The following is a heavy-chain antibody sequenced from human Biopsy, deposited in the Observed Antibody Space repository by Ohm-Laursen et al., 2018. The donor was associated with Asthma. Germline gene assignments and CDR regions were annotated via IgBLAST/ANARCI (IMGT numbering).Heavy chain of an antibody. J-gene: IGHJ6*02. V-gene: IGHV4-34*01. Sequence: SETLSLTCAVYGGSFSSNYWSWIRQTPGKGLEWLGETHHRGYTKSNPPPRSRLTLSVDTSKNQFSLRLTSVTAADTAVYYCARGSSSRLSQWELLVSGGKRAHSYYGMDVWGQGTTVTVSS. CDR3: ARGSSSRLSQWELLVSGGKRAHSYYGMDV. D-gene: IGHD1-26*01. CDR1: GGSFSSNY. CDR2: THHRGYT.